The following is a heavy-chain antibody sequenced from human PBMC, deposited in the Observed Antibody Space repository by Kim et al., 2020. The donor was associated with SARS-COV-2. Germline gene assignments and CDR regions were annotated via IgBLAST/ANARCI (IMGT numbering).Heavy chain of an antibody. Sequence: GGSLRLSCAASGFTFSSYWMSWVRQAPGKGLEWVANIKQDGSEKYYVDSVKGRFTISRDNAKNSLYLQMNSLRAEDTAVYYCARASARMTTVTTLDFDYWGQGTLVTVSS. J-gene: IGHJ4*02. V-gene: IGHV3-7*01. CDR2: IKQDGSEK. CDR3: ARASARMTTVTTLDFDY. CDR1: GFTFSSYW. D-gene: IGHD4-17*01.